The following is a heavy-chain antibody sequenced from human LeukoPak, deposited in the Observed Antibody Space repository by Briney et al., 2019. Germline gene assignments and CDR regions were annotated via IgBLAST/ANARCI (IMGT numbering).Heavy chain of an antibody. CDR2: IRSKAYGGTT. CDR1: GFTFGDYA. CDR3: TRQAGVATPRDY. D-gene: IGHD5-12*01. J-gene: IGHJ4*02. V-gene: IGHV3-49*03. Sequence: TGGSLRLSWTASGFTFGDYAMSWFRQAPGKGLEWVGFIRSKAYGGTTEYAASVKGRFTISRDDSKSIAYLQMNSLKTEDTAVYYCTRQAGVATPRDYWGQGTLVTVSS.